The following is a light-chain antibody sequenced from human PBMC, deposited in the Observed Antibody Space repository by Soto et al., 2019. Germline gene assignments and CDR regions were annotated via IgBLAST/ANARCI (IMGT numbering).Light chain of an antibody. CDR3: QQYGSSPLVT. CDR1: QSVSSSY. Sequence: EIVLTQSPGTLSLSPGERATLSCRASQSVSSSYLDWYQQRPGQAPRRLIYGTSSRATGIPDRFSGSGSGTDFTLTISRLKPEDFAVYYCQQYGSSPLVTFGQGTRLEIK. V-gene: IGKV3-20*01. J-gene: IGKJ5*01. CDR2: GTS.